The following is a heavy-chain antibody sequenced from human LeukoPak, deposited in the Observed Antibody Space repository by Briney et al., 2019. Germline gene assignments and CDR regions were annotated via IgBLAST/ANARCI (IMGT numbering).Heavy chain of an antibody. D-gene: IGHD3-10*01. J-gene: IGHJ4*02. Sequence: GGSLRLSCAASGFTFISYAMSWVRQAPGKGLEWVSAISGSGGSTYYADSVKGRFTISRDNSKNTLYLQMNSLRAEDTAVYYCAKTVRITMVRGVITLPYFDYWRQGTLVTVSS. V-gene: IGHV3-23*01. CDR1: GFTFISYA. CDR3: AKTVRITMVRGVITLPYFDY. CDR2: ISGSGGST.